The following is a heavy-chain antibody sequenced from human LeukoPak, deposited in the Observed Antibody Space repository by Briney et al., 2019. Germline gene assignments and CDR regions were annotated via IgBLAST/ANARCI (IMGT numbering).Heavy chain of an antibody. V-gene: IGHV3-9*01. CDR2: ISWNSGSI. CDR3: AKDIKVGSSSWSLDYGMDV. D-gene: IGHD6-13*01. CDR1: GFTFDDYA. Sequence: GRSLRLSCAASGFTFDDYAVHWVRQAPGKGLEWVSGISWNSGSIGYADSVKGRFTISRDNAKNSLYLQMNSLRAEDTALYYCAKDIKVGSSSWSLDYGMDVWGQGTTVTVSS. J-gene: IGHJ6*02.